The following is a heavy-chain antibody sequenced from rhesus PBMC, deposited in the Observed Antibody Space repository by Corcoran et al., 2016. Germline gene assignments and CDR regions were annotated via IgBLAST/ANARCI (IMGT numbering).Heavy chain of an antibody. CDR2: INGNIGTV. CDR1: GASISTYW. D-gene: IGHD2-27*01. V-gene: IGHV4-80*01. CDR3: SKNRLSHTLIARYFHFDV. Sequence: QVQLQESGPGLVKPSETLSLTCAVSGASISTYWWHWIRQSPGKGLEWIGEINGNIGTVSIHPARKSRVTISKDASRYQVSLGVCAVIAPDTAVYYCSKNRLSHTLIARYFHFDVWGPGVLATVSS. J-gene: IGHJ5-1*01.